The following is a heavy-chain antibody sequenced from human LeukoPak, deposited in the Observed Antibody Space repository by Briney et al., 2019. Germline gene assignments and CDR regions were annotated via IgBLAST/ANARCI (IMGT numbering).Heavy chain of an antibody. CDR2: IYYSGST. J-gene: IGHJ6*02. Sequence: PSETLSLTCTVSGGSISSYYWSWIRQPPGKGLEWIGHIYYSGSTNYNPSLKSRVTISVDTSKNQFALNLSSVTGADTAVYYCARDREWAGGMDVWGQGTTVTVSS. CDR3: ARDREWAGGMDV. CDR1: GGSISSYY. V-gene: IGHV4-59*01. D-gene: IGHD1-26*01.